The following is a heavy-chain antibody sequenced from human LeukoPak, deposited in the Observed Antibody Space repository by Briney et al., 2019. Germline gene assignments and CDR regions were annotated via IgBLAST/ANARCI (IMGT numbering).Heavy chain of an antibody. J-gene: IGHJ4*02. Sequence: GGSLRLSCAVSGFTSSSYSMKWVRQAPGKALEWVSYISSSSSTIYFADSVKGRFTISRDTAKNSLYLQMNSLRAEDTAVYYCARGHYGDYVPFDYWGQGTLVTVSS. CDR1: GFTSSSYS. V-gene: IGHV3-48*01. CDR2: ISSSSSTI. CDR3: ARGHYGDYVPFDY. D-gene: IGHD4-17*01.